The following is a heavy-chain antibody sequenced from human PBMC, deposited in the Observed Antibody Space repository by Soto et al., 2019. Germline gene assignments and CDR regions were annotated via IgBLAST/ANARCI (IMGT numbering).Heavy chain of an antibody. D-gene: IGHD6-6*01. V-gene: IGHV4-31*03. CDR2: IYYSGTT. CDR1: GGSISSGAYS. J-gene: IGHJ5*02. CDR3: AREEAARLELRFDL. Sequence: PSETMSLTCSVSGGSISSGAYSWSWIRQHPGKGPEWIGYIYYSGTTYYNPSLKSRVTISVDTSRNQFSLRLSSVTAADTAVHFCAREEAARLELRFDLWGQGTLVTVSS.